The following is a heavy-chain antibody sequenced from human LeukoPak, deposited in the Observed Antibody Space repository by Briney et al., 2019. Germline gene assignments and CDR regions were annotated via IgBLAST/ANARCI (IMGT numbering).Heavy chain of an antibody. J-gene: IGHJ5*02. D-gene: IGHD3-10*01. CDR1: GFTFSSYW. CDR2: IKQDGSEK. Sequence: GGSLRLSCAASGFTFSSYWMSWVRQAPGKGLEWVANIKQDGSEKYYVDSVKGRFTISRDNAKNSLYLQMNSLRAEDTAVYYCARVLGKRITNNWFDPWGQGTLVTVSS. CDR3: ARVLGKRITNNWFDP. V-gene: IGHV3-7*01.